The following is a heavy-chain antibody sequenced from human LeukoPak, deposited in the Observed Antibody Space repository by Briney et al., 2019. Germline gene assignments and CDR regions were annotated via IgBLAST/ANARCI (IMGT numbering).Heavy chain of an antibody. CDR1: GFPLRTYV. CDR2: ISSSSSYI. J-gene: IGHJ4*02. V-gene: IGHV3-21*01. Sequence: GGSLRLSCAASGFPLRTYVMTWVRQAAGKGLEWVSSISSSSSYIYYADSVKGRFTISRDNAKNSLYLQMNSLRAEDTAVYYCARDRSVYSSSWYGRYFDYWGQGTLVTVSS. D-gene: IGHD6-13*01. CDR3: ARDRSVYSSSWYGRYFDY.